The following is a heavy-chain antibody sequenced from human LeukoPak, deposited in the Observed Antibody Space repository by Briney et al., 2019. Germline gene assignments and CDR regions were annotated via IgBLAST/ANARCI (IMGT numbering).Heavy chain of an antibody. Sequence: SETLSLTCTVSGGSISSYYWSWIRQPPGKGLEWIGYIYYSGSTNYNPSLESRVTISVDTSKNQFSLKLSSVTAADTAVYYCARGRFLDVWGQGTTVTVSS. CDR2: IYYSGST. CDR1: GGSISSYY. J-gene: IGHJ6*02. V-gene: IGHV4-59*01. CDR3: ARGRFLDV. D-gene: IGHD3-3*01.